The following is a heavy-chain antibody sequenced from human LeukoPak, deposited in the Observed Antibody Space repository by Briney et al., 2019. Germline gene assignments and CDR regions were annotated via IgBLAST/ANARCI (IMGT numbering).Heavy chain of an antibody. Sequence: ASVKVSCKASGYTFTGYAMNWVRQAPGQGLEWMGWINTNTGNPTYAQGFTGRFVFSLDTSVSTANLQTSSLKAEDTAVYYCAREYYYDSSGLMLDYWGQGTLVTVSS. J-gene: IGHJ4*02. CDR3: AREYYYDSSGLMLDY. V-gene: IGHV7-4-1*02. CDR2: INTNTGNP. D-gene: IGHD3-22*01. CDR1: GYTFTGYA.